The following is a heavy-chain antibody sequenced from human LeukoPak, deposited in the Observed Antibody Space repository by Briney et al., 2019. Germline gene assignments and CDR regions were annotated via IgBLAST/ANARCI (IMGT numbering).Heavy chain of an antibody. Sequence: ASVKVSCKASGYTFADYYIHWVRQVPGQGLEWLGWISPKSGGTNSAQKFQGRVTMTRDTSIRTVYIELRSLTSDDTAIYYCATDASRVNTEYYFDFWGQGTLVTVSS. J-gene: IGHJ4*02. V-gene: IGHV1-2*02. CDR1: GYTFADYY. D-gene: IGHD4-17*01. CDR3: ATDASRVNTEYYFDF. CDR2: ISPKSGGT.